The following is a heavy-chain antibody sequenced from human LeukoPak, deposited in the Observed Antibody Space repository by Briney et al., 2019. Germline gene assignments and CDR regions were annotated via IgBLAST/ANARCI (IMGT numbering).Heavy chain of an antibody. CDR2: ISSSSSYI. CDR3: ARDFHRRLYDSSGYYPY. CDR1: GFTFSNAW. J-gene: IGHJ4*02. V-gene: IGHV3-21*01. Sequence: GGSLRLSCAASGFTFSNAWMSWVRQAPGKGLEWVSSISSSSSYIYYADSVKGRFTISRDNAKNSLYLQMNSLRAEDTAVYYCARDFHRRLYDSSGYYPYWGQGTLVTVSS. D-gene: IGHD3-22*01.